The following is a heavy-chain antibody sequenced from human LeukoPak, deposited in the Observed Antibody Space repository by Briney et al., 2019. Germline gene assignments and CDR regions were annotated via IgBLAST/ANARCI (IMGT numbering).Heavy chain of an antibody. Sequence: GGSLRLSCAASGFTFSTYSMNWVRQAPGKGLEWVSGISWNSGSIGYADSVKGRFTISRDNSKNTLYLQMNSLRAEDTAVYYCAKLYHGYSYGSNSDYWGQGTLVTVSS. CDR3: AKLYHGYSYGSNSDY. J-gene: IGHJ4*02. V-gene: IGHV3-9*01. CDR2: ISWNSGSI. CDR1: GFTFSTYS. D-gene: IGHD5-18*01.